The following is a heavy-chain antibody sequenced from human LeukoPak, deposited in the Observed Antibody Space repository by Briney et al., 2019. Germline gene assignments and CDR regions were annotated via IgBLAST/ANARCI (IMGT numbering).Heavy chain of an antibody. CDR1: GGSISSTIYS. V-gene: IGHV4-30-2*01. J-gene: IGHJ5*02. Sequence: SETLSLTCVVSGGSISSTIYSWGWIRQPPGKGLEWIGNIYHSGSTYYNPSLESRVTISVDRSKNHFSLNLRSVTAADSAVYYCARGSYVAPGYNWFDPWGQGTLVTVSS. CDR2: IYHSGST. D-gene: IGHD3-16*01. CDR3: ARGSYVAPGYNWFDP.